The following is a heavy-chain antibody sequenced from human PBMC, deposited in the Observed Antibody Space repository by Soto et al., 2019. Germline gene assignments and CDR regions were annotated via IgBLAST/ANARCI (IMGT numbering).Heavy chain of an antibody. CDR1: GDSIVSTDW. J-gene: IGHJ4*02. Sequence: SVTMCLTCVVSGDSIVSTDWWTWVRKTPGKGLEWIGEIYHTGSTKYNPSLKNRVTISVDKSNNEFSLNLKSVTAADTAVYYCATLPPRIVVMTLPFPSWGQGTQVTVSS. CDR2: IYHTGST. CDR3: ATLPPRIVVMTLPFPS. V-gene: IGHV4-4*02. D-gene: IGHD2-21*02.